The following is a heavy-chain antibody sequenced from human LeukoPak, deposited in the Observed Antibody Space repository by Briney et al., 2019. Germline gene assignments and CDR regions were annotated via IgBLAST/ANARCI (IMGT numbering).Heavy chain of an antibody. Sequence: ASVKVSCKASGYTFTSYDISWVRQAPGQGLEWMGWISAYNGNTHYAQKFQDRVTMTTDTSTSTAYMELRSLRSDDTAVYYCAREEGALYDFWSGYYLGAFDIWGQGTMVTVSS. CDR2: ISAYNGNT. V-gene: IGHV1-18*01. CDR1: GYTFTSYD. J-gene: IGHJ3*02. D-gene: IGHD3-3*01. CDR3: AREEGALYDFWSGYYLGAFDI.